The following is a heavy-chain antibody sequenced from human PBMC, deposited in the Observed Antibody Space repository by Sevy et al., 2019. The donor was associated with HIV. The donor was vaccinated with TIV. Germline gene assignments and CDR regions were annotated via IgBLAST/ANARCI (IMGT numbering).Heavy chain of an antibody. CDR1: GDSISSNSAI. Sequence: SQTLSLTCDISGDSISSNSAIWNWIRQSPSRGLEWLGRTYYRSKWYSDSAVSVKGRLTVSPDTSKNQFSLRLNFVTPEDTALYFCARCGSVFSSGKFDSWGQGTLVTVSS. CDR3: ARCGSVFSSGKFDS. CDR2: TYYRSKWYS. V-gene: IGHV6-1*01. J-gene: IGHJ4*02. D-gene: IGHD3-9*01.